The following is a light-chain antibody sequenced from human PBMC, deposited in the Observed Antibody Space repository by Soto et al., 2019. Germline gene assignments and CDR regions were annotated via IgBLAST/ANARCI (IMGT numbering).Light chain of an antibody. CDR1: QTISSW. J-gene: IGKJ5*01. Sequence: DIQMTQSPSTLSGSVGDRVTITCRASQTISSWLAWYQQKPGKAPKLLIYKASTLTSGVPSRFSGSGSGTEFTLSIDSLQPDDFATYYCQQYHTSSITFGQGTRLEIK. V-gene: IGKV1-5*03. CDR3: QQYHTSSIT. CDR2: KAS.